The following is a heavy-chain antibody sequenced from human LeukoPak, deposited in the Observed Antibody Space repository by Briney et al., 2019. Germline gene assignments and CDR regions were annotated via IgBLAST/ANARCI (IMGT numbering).Heavy chain of an antibody. CDR2: INWNGGST. CDR1: GFTFDDYG. J-gene: IGHJ5*02. Sequence: GGSLRLSCAASGFTFDDYGMGWVRQAPGKGLEWVSGINWNGGSTGYADSVKGRFTISRDNAKNSLYLQMNSLRAEDTALYYCARDIPTFGVVSENPWGQGTLVTVSS. V-gene: IGHV3-20*04. CDR3: ARDIPTFGVVSENP. D-gene: IGHD3-3*01.